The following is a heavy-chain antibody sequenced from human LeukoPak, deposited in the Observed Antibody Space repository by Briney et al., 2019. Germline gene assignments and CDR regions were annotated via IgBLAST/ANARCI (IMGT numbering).Heavy chain of an antibody. V-gene: IGHV3-33*01. CDR3: AREKQKYSSGWYCLDY. Sequence: PGRSLRLSCAASGFTFSSYAMHWVRQAPGKGLEWVAFIWYDGSNKDYTDSVKGRFTISRDNAKNRLHLQMNSLRVEDTAVYYCAREKQKYSSGWYCLDYWGQGTLVTVSS. D-gene: IGHD6-19*01. J-gene: IGHJ4*02. CDR2: IWYDGSNK. CDR1: GFTFSSYA.